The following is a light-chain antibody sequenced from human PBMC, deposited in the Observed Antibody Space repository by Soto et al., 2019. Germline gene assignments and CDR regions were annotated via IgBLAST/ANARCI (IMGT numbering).Light chain of an antibody. CDR1: QGIRTD. CDR2: AAS. Sequence: AIQTTQSPSSLSASVGDRVTITCRASQGIRTDLGWYQQKPGKAPKLLIYAASSLQSGVPSRFSGSGSGTDFTLTISSLQPEDFATYYCLQDYNYPLTFGPGTKVDIK. J-gene: IGKJ3*01. V-gene: IGKV1-6*01. CDR3: LQDYNYPLT.